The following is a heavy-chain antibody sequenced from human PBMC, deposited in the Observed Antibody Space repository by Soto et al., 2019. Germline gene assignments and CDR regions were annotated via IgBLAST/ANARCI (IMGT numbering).Heavy chain of an antibody. Sequence: PGGSLRLSCAASGFTFSSYGMHWVRQAPGKGLEWVAVIWYDGSNKYYADSVKGRFTISRDNSKNTLYLQMNSLRAEDTAVYYCAREGSGWYLGGTRNGGYMDVWGQGTTVTVSS. CDR3: AREGSGWYLGGTRNGGYMDV. CDR2: IWYDGSNK. J-gene: IGHJ6*02. CDR1: GFTFSSYG. D-gene: IGHD6-19*01. V-gene: IGHV3-33*01.